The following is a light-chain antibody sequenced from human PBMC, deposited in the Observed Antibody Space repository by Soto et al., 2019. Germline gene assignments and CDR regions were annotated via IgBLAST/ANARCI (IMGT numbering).Light chain of an antibody. CDR1: QSVSSY. CDR2: DAS. CDR3: QHRSNWPLT. V-gene: IGKV3-11*01. J-gene: IGKJ4*01. Sequence: EIVLTQSPATLSLSPGERATLSCRASQSVSSYLAWYQQKPGQAPRLLIYDASNRATGIPARFSGSGSRTDFTLTISSLEPEDFAVYYCQHRSNWPLTFGGGTKVEIK.